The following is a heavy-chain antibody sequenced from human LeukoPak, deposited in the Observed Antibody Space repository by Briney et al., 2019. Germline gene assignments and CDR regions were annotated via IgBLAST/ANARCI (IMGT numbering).Heavy chain of an antibody. J-gene: IGHJ5*02. CDR2: INHSGST. CDR3: ARGTERASWFDP. Sequence: KPSETLSLTCAVYGGSFSGYYWGWIRQPPGKGLEWIGEINHSGSTNYNPSLKSRVTISVDTSKNQFSLKLSSVTAADTAVYYCARGTERASWFDPWGQGTLVTVSS. CDR1: GGSFSGYY. D-gene: IGHD1-1*01. V-gene: IGHV4-34*01.